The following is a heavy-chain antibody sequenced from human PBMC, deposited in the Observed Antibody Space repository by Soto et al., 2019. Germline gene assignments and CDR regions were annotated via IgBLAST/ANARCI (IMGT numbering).Heavy chain of an antibody. V-gene: IGHV3-30-3*01. CDR1: GFTFSSYA. CDR2: ISYDGSNK. Sequence: QVQLVESGGGVVQPGRSLRLSCAASGFTFSSYAMHWVRQAPGKGLEWVAVISYDGSNKYYADSVKGRFTISRDNSKNTLYLQMNSLRAEDTAVYYCARRHGGYDFWSGWLGGMDVWGHGTTVTVSS. J-gene: IGHJ6*02. D-gene: IGHD3-3*01. CDR3: ARRHGGYDFWSGWLGGMDV.